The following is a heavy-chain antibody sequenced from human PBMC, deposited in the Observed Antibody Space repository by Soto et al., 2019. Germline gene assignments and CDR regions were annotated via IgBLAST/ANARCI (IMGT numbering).Heavy chain of an antibody. D-gene: IGHD1-26*01. V-gene: IGHV1-2*02. CDR3: AKGGAIVAAGTRVYLYNAMDV. CDR1: GYTFTGYY. Sequence: ASVKVSCKASGYTFTGYYVHWVRQAPGQGLEWMGWINPNSGDTYLAQRFQGRVTMNRDTSIGTAYMELRGLTSDDTAEYYCAKGGAIVAAGTRVYLYNAMDVWGQGTTVTASS. J-gene: IGHJ6*02. CDR2: INPNSGDT.